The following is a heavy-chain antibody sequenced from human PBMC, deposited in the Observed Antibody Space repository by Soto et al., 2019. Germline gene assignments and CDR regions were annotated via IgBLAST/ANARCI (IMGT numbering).Heavy chain of an antibody. Sequence: LRLSCAASGFTFSSYAMHWVRQAPGKGLEWVAVISYDGSNKYYADSVKGRFTISRDNSKNTLYLQMNSLRAEDTAVYYCAKDPRGGYCSSTSCYRDDYWGQGTLVTVSS. D-gene: IGHD2-2*02. CDR3: AKDPRGGYCSSTSCYRDDY. V-gene: IGHV3-30-3*01. CDR1: GFTFSSYA. J-gene: IGHJ4*02. CDR2: ISYDGSNK.